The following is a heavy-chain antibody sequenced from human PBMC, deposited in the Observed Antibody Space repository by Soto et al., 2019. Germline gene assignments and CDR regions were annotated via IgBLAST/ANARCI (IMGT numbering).Heavy chain of an antibody. CDR2: ILSNYNT. V-gene: IGHV3-23*05. J-gene: IGHJ4*02. CDR3: VRRVNGYFDY. D-gene: IGHD2-8*01. Sequence: EVQLLDSGGGLVQPGGSLTLSCVASGFRFRDYTMSWVRQAPGKVLESISVILSNYNTYYTDSVRGRFTISRDSSKNMLYLEMNSLRAEDTAVYYCVRRVNGYFDYWGQGALVTVSS. CDR1: GFRFRDYT.